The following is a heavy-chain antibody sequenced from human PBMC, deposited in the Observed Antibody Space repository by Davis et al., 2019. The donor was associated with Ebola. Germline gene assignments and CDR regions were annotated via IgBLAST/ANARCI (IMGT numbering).Heavy chain of an antibody. CDR3: ARDQGWVAAANGFDP. V-gene: IGHV4-4*02. CDR1: GGSISSINW. CDR2: IYHSGST. J-gene: IGHJ5*02. Sequence: SETLSLTCAVSGGSISSINWWSWVRRPPGKGLEWIGEIYHSGSTNYNPSLKSRVTISVDKSKNQFSLKLSSVTAADTAVYYCARDQGWVAAANGFDPWGQGTLVTVSS. D-gene: IGHD6-19*01.